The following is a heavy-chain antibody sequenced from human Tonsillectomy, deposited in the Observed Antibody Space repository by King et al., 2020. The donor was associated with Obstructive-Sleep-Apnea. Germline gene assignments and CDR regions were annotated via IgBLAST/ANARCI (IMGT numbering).Heavy chain of an antibody. J-gene: IGHJ4*02. Sequence: VQLVESGGGVVQPGGSLRLSCAASGFTFSDYGMHWGRQAPGTGLEWVAFIRYDGSNKYYADSVKGRFTISRDNSKNTLYLQMSSLRAEDTAVYFCAKDTAQYFDFWGQGTLATVSS. CDR2: IRYDGSNK. CDR3: AKDTAQYFDF. D-gene: IGHD5-18*01. CDR1: GFTFSDYG. V-gene: IGHV3-30*02.